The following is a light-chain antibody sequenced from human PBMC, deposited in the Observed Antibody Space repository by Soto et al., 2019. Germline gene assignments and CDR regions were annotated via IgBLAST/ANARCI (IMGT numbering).Light chain of an antibody. CDR3: QQTKRFQFT. CDR2: AAS. J-gene: IGKJ4*01. CDR1: QAVSNW. V-gene: IGKV1-12*01. Sequence: DIQMTQSPSSLSASVGDEVTLTCRASQAVSNWLAWYQHRPGSAPKLLIYAASNLPSGVPARFAGSGSGTVFTLTIKSLQPEDFATYYCQQTKRFQFTFGGGTKVDMK.